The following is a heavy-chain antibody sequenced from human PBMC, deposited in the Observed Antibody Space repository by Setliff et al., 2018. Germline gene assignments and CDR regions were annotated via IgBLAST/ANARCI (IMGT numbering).Heavy chain of an antibody. D-gene: IGHD6-19*01. CDR3: EGRAVADRGLDF. CDR1: GFTFSNYR. Sequence: GGSLRLSCAASGFTFSNYRMHWVRQAPGKGLEWVAVIWHDGGNKYHADSVKGRFTISRDNSKNTLYLQMNSLRTDDTAFYYCEGRAVADRGLDFWGQGTMVTVSS. CDR2: IWHDGGNK. J-gene: IGHJ3*01. V-gene: IGHV3-33*08.